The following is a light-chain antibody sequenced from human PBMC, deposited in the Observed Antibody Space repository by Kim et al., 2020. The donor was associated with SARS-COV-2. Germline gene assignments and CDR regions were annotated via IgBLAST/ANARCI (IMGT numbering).Light chain of an antibody. CDR2: EAS. CDR1: QDITNY. V-gene: IGKV1-33*01. Sequence: DIQMTQSPSSMSAAVGDRVTITCQASQDITNYLNWYQQKPGEAPKLLIYEASNLETGVPSRFSGSGSGTDYTFSISRLQPEDVATYYCVQYDNLPLTFGGGTKVDIK. CDR3: VQYDNLPLT. J-gene: IGKJ4*01.